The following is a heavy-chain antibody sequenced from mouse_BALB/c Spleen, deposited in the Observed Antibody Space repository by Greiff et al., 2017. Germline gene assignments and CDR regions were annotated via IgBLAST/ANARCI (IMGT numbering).Heavy chain of an antibody. J-gene: IGHJ4*01. CDR1: GYSFTSYY. Sequence: QLQESGPELMKPGASVKISCKASGYSFTSYYMHWVKQSHGKSLEWIGYIDPFNGGTSYNQKFKGKATLTVDKSSSTAYMHLSSLTSEDSAVYYCAREGYGSSLYAMDYWGQGTSVTVSS. D-gene: IGHD1-1*01. CDR2: IDPFNGGT. V-gene: IGHV1S135*01. CDR3: AREGYGSSLYAMDY.